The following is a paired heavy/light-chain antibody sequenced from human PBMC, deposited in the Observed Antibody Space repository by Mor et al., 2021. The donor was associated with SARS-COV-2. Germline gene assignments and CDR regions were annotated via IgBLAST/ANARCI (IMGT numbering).Heavy chain of an antibody. Sequence: EVQLLESGGGLVQPGGSLRLSCAASGFTFSTYAMNWVRQAPGKGLEWVSAISGSGGSTYYADSVKGRFTVSRDNSKNTLYLQMSGLRVEDTAIYYCAKDLSARSRTMVGATHYFDSWGQGTLVTVSS. D-gene: IGHD1-26*01. J-gene: IGHJ4*02. CDR2: ISGSGGST. CDR3: AKDLSARSRTMVGATHYFDS. CDR1: GFTFSTYA. V-gene: IGHV3-23*01.
Light chain of an antibody. CDR3: QQRNNWPPGT. Sequence: EIVLTQSPATLSLSPGERATLSCRASQSVSGYLAWYQQKPGQAPRLLIYDASNRATGIPARFSGSGSGTDFTLTISSLEPEDFAVYYCQQRNNWPPGTFGQGTKLEIK. CDR1: QSVSGY. J-gene: IGKJ2*02. V-gene: IGKV3-11*01. CDR2: DAS.